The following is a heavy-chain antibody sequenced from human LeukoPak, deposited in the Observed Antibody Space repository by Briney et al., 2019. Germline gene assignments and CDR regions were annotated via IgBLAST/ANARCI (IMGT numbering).Heavy chain of an antibody. V-gene: IGHV3-7*03. CDR2: INQDGREG. CDR1: GFTFSSYW. CDR3: SRGQPFGDY. J-gene: IGHJ4*02. Sequence: GGSLRLSCAASGFTFSSYWMHWVRQAPGKGLEWVANINQDGREGHFVDSVKGRFTISRDNPKNSLYLQMNGLRAEDTAVYYCSRGQPFGDYWGQGALVTVSS. D-gene: IGHD2-2*01.